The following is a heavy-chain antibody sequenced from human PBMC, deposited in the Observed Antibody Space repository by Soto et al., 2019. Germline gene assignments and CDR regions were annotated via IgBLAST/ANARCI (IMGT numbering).Heavy chain of an antibody. CDR3: AKGLQSYYYGMAV. D-gene: IGHD5-12*01. CDR1: GVTCISYA. Sequence: VGSLRLPCAASGVTCISYARSWVLQAPGKGLEWVSVIRGSGDTTNYADPVKDRFNISRDNSKNTLYLQMNSLRAEDTAVYYCAKGLQSYYYGMAVWGQGTTVTVSS. CDR2: IRGSGDTT. V-gene: IGHV3-23*01. J-gene: IGHJ6*02.